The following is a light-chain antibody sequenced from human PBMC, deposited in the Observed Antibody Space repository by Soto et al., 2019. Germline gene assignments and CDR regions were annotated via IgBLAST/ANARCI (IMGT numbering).Light chain of an antibody. J-gene: IGKJ2*01. CDR2: GAS. CDR3: QQYATSPPYT. Sequence: IVLTQSPGTLSLSPGERATLSCRASQSVRSDSLAWYQQKPGQSPRLLIYGASNRPTGIPDRFSGSGSGADFTLTITRLEPEDFVVYYCQQYATSPPYTFGQGTKLEIK. V-gene: IGKV3-20*01. CDR1: QSVRSDS.